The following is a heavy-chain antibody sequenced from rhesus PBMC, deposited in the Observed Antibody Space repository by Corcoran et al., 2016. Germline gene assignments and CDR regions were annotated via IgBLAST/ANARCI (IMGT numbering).Heavy chain of an antibody. D-gene: IGHD5-42*01. V-gene: IGHV4-93*02. CDR1: GGSISSSNW. Sequence: QVQLQESGPAVVKPSETLSLTCAVSGGSISSSNWWSWIRQSPGKGLEWIGGIYGSGGSTEYNPSLKSRVTISIDTSKNQFSLKLSSVTAADTAVYYCARHRMGIQRVQLYYFDYWCQGVLVTVSS. CDR2: IYGSGGST. CDR3: ARHRMGIQRVQLYYFDY. J-gene: IGHJ4*01.